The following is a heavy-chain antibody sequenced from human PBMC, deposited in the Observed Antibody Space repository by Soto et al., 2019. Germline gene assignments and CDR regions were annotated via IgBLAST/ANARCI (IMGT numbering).Heavy chain of an antibody. J-gene: IGHJ4*02. V-gene: IGHV3-72*01. Sequence: EVQLVESGGGLVQPGGSLRLSCAASGLTFSGRYMDWVRQAPGKGLEWVGRIRKKTNSYTTEYAASVKGRFIISRDDSTNSLYLQMSSLKTEDTAVYYCTTVTTVDYYFDYWGQGTLVTVSS. CDR1: GLTFSGRY. CDR2: IRKKTNSYTT. D-gene: IGHD4-17*01. CDR3: TTVTTVDYYFDY.